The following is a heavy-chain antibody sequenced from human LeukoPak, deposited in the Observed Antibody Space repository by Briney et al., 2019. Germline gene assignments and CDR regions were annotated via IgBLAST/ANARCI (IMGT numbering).Heavy chain of an antibody. Sequence: ASVTVSCKGSGNDFIDFYFNWVRQAPGRGLGWVGWINPHSRATHYAQRFRGRGTIKTSITTAYMELNSLTSDDTAIYYCVTTSVTHTRDPWGQGTLVTVSS. J-gene: IGHJ5*02. CDR3: VTTSVTHTRDP. CDR1: GNDFIDFY. D-gene: IGHD5/OR15-5a*01. V-gene: IGHV1-2*02. CDR2: INPHSRAT.